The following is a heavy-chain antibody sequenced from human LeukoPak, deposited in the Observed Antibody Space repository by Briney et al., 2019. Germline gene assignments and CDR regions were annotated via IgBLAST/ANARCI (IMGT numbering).Heavy chain of an antibody. V-gene: IGHV3-74*01. CDR1: GFTFSSYW. CDR2: INSDGSSI. Sequence: GGSLRLSCAASGFTFSSYWMHWVRQAPGKGLVWASRINSDGSSISYADSVKGRFTISRDNAKNTLYLQMNSLRVEDTAVYYCARSNYGDYWGQGTLVTVSS. CDR3: ARSNYGDY. J-gene: IGHJ4*02.